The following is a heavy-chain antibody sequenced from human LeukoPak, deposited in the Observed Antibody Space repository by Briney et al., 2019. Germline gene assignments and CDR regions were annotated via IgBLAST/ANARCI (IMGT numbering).Heavy chain of an antibody. V-gene: IGHV4-34*01. CDR2: INHSGRP. J-gene: IGHJ4*02. CDR3: ASGRYSSDCYPNPDSDY. Sequence: SETLSLTCAVYEVSFSGYHWMWIRQPPGKGLEWIGEINHSGRPNYNASLKSRVTISEDTSKNQFSLKLSFVTAADTAVYYCASGRYSSDCYPNPDSDYWGQGTLVTVSS. D-gene: IGHD6-19*01. CDR1: EVSFSGYH.